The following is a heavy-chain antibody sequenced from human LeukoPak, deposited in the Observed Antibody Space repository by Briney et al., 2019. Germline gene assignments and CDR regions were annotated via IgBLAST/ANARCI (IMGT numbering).Heavy chain of an antibody. D-gene: IGHD1-26*01. J-gene: IGHJ6*03. CDR1: GFTFSSYW. CDR3: ARDARVGATWNYYYYYMDV. CDR2: INSDGSST. Sequence: PGGSLRLSCAASGFTFSSYWMHWVRQAPGKGLVWVSRINSDGSSTSYADSVKGRFTISRDNAKNTLYLQMNSLRAEDTAVYYCARDARVGATWNYYYYYMDVWGKGTTVTVSS. V-gene: IGHV3-74*01.